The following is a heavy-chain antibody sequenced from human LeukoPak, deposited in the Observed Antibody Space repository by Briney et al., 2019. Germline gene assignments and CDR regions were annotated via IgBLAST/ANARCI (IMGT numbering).Heavy chain of an antibody. CDR2: INPNTGGT. Sequence: ASVKVSCKASGYSFTVYYMHWVRQAPGQGLEWMGWINPNTGGTNYAQKFQGRVTMTRDTSISTAYMELSGLRSDDTAVYYCARVGGYCTTDSCSYGMDVWGQGTTVTVSS. J-gene: IGHJ6*02. CDR3: ARVGGYCTTDSCSYGMDV. D-gene: IGHD2-2*01. CDR1: GYSFTVYY. V-gene: IGHV1-2*02.